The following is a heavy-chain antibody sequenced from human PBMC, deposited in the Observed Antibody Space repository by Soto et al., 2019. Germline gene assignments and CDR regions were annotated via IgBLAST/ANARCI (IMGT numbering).Heavy chain of an antibody. V-gene: IGHV1-69*12. Sequence: QVQLVQSGAEVKKPGSSVKVSCKASGGTFSSYAISWVRQAPGQGLEWMGGIIPIFRTADYAQKFQGRVTMTADESPSTAYMERSSLRSEDTAVYYCASVETQRYYYGMDVWGQGTTVTVSS. J-gene: IGHJ6*02. CDR2: IIPIFRTA. CDR1: GGTFSSYA. D-gene: IGHD2-15*01. CDR3: ASVETQRYYYGMDV.